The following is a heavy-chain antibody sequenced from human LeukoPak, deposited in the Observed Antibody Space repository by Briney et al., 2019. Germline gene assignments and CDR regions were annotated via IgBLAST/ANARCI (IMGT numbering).Heavy chain of an antibody. J-gene: IGHJ4*02. CDR1: GFTFSSYG. CDR2: ISYDGSNK. CDR3: AKALRSSGWYYFDY. Sequence: PGGSLRLSCAASGFTFSSYGMHWVRQAPGKGLEWVAVISYDGSNKYYADSVKGRFTISRDNSKNTLYLQMNSLRAEDTAVYYCAKALRSSGWYYFDYWGQGTLVIVSS. D-gene: IGHD6-19*01. V-gene: IGHV3-30*18.